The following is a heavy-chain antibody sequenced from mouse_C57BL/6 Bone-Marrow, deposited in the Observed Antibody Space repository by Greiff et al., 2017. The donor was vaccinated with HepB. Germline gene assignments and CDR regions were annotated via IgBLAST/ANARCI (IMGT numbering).Heavy chain of an antibody. Sequence: QVQLQQSGAELARPGASVKLSCKASGYTFTSYGISWVKQRTGQGLEWIGEIYPRSGNTYYNEKFKGKATLTADKSSSTAYMELRSLTSEDSAVYFCARPLWPYAMDYWGQGTSVTVSS. CDR2: IYPRSGNT. CDR3: ARPLWPYAMDY. V-gene: IGHV1-81*01. J-gene: IGHJ4*01. D-gene: IGHD1-1*02. CDR1: GYTFTSYG.